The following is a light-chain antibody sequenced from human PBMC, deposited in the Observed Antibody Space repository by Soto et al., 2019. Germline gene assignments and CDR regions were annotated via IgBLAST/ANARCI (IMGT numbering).Light chain of an antibody. Sequence: DIQMTQSPSSLSASVGDRVTITCRASQSISTYLNWYQQKPGKAPKLLINKASSLESGVPSRFSGSGSGTEFTLTISRLEPEDFAVYYCQQYGSSLWTFGQGTKVDI. CDR1: QSISTY. V-gene: IGKV1-5*03. CDR3: QQYGSSLWT. J-gene: IGKJ1*01. CDR2: KAS.